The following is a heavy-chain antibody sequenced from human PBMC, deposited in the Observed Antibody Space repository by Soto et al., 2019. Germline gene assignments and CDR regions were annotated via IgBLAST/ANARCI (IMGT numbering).Heavy chain of an antibody. J-gene: IGHJ4*02. Sequence: SETLSLTCAVYGGSFSAYYWSWIRQPPGKGLEWIGEINHSGGTSYNPSLKSRVTISVDTSKSQFSLKLTSVTAADRAVYYCARGSVDTVDSSGFYDYWGQGTPVTVSS. D-gene: IGHD3-22*01. CDR3: ARGSVDTVDSSGFYDY. CDR2: INHSGGT. V-gene: IGHV4-34*01. CDR1: GGSFSAYY.